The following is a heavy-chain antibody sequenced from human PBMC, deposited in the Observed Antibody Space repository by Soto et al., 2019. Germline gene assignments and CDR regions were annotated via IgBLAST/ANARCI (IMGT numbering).Heavy chain of an antibody. J-gene: IGHJ6*02. CDR1: GGTFSSYA. CDR3: ARDVSGPGATYVMDV. D-gene: IGHD2-2*01. CDR2: IIPIFGTA. V-gene: IGHV1-69*13. Sequence: ASVKVSCKASGGTFSSYAISWVRQAPGQGLEWMGGIIPIFGTANYAQKFQGRVTITADESTSTAYMELSSLRSEDTAVYYCARDVSGPGATYVMDVWGQGTTVTAP.